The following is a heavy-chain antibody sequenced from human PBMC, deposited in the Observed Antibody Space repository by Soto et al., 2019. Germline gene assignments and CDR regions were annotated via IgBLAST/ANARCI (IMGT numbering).Heavy chain of an antibody. Sequence: ASVKVSCKASGYTFTNSGISWVRQAPGQGLEWMGWISTDNGNTNYAQHLQGRVSMTTDTSTSTAYMDLRSLRSDDTAVYYCARDRYSYYDFWSGSLPYYYYGMDVWGQGTTVTVSS. V-gene: IGHV1-18*01. CDR2: ISTDNGNT. D-gene: IGHD3-3*01. J-gene: IGHJ6*02. CDR3: ARDRYSYYDFWSGSLPYYYYGMDV. CDR1: GYTFTNSG.